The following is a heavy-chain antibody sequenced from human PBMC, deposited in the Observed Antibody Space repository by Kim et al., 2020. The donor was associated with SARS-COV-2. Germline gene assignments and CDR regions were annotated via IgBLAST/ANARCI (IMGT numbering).Heavy chain of an antibody. V-gene: IGHV1-46*01. CDR1: GYTTSFY. CDR2: INPSGYLT. Sequence: ASVKVSCTAPGYTTSFYIHWVRQAPGQGLEWMGIINPSGYLTGYAQKFQGRLTMTRDRSTGITIMELSSLKSEDTAIYYCARGSSQYNYGYGSADPGDYF. CDR3: ARGSSQYNYGYGSADPGDYF. J-gene: IGHJ4*01. D-gene: IGHD5-18*01.